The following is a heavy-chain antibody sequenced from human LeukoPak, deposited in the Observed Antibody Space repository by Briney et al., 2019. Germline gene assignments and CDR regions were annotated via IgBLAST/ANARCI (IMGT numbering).Heavy chain of an antibody. V-gene: IGHV4-34*01. D-gene: IGHD3-3*01. CDR3: ARITSTITTLDNWFDP. Sequence: PSETLSLTCAVYGGSFSGYYWSWIRQPPGKGLEWIGEINHSGSTNYNPSLKSRVTISVDTSKKQFSLKLSSVTAADTAVYYCARITSTITTLDNWFDPWGQGTLVTVSS. J-gene: IGHJ5*02. CDR1: GGSFSGYY. CDR2: INHSGST.